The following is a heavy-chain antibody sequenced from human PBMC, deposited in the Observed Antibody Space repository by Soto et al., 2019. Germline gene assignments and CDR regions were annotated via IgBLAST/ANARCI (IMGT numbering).Heavy chain of an antibody. CDR3: VKYTVTEDLGES. V-gene: IGHV3-23*01. CDR2: VSRAGTYT. Sequence: EVQLLESGGDVVRPGGSLRLSCAASGFTFSSYAMGWVRQPPGRGLEWVAGVSRAGTYTFYADSVRGRFSISRDNSRDTVDLYMNALRGDDTAVYFCVKYTVTEDLGESWGQGTLVSVSS. CDR1: GFTFSSYA. J-gene: IGHJ5*02. D-gene: IGHD3-16*01.